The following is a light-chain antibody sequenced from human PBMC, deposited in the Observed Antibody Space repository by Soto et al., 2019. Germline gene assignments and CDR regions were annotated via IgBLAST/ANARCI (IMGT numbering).Light chain of an antibody. Sequence: DIQMTQSPSTLSASVGDRVTITCRASQSISRWLAWFRQKPGKAPKLLVYDASSLENGVPSRFSGSGSGTEFTLTISSLQPDDFAAYYCQQYYGYFLTCGGGTKVDIK. CDR3: QQYYGYFLT. CDR1: QSISRW. CDR2: DAS. V-gene: IGKV1-5*01. J-gene: IGKJ4*01.